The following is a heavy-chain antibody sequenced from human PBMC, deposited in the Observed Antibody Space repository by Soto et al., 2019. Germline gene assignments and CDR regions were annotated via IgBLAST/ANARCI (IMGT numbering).Heavy chain of an antibody. CDR2: MNPNSGNT. J-gene: IGHJ6*02. V-gene: IGHV1-8*01. D-gene: IGHD3-10*01. CDR1: GYTFTSYD. Sequence: QVQLVQSGAEVKKPGASVKVSCKASGYTFTSYDINWVRQATGQGLEWMGWMNPNSGNTGYAQKFQGRVTMTKNNSRSTDYMDLSSLRSEDTAVYYCATLWCGELSYYYGMDVWGQGTTVTASS. CDR3: ATLWCGELSYYYGMDV.